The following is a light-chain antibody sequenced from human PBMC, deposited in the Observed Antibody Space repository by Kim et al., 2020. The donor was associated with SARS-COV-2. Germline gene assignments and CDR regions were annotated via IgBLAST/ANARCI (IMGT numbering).Light chain of an antibody. CDR2: AAS. Sequence: GDRLTITCRASSGIDLNLNWYQQKPGKAPKLLIYAASRLQSGVPSRFSGGGSGTDFTLTITSLQPDDFATYFCQQSYITPYTFGQGTKL. CDR3: QQSYITPYT. J-gene: IGKJ2*01. CDR1: SGIDLN. V-gene: IGKV1-39*01.